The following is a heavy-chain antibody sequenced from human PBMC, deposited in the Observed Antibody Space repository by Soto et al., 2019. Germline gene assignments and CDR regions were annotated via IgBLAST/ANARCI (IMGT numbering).Heavy chain of an antibody. CDR3: AKDSVGVVPAAIPEYYCYYGMDV. V-gene: IGHV3-23*01. J-gene: IGHJ6*02. CDR1: GFTFSSYA. CDR2: ISGSGGST. D-gene: IGHD2-2*02. Sequence: GGSLRLSCTASGFTFSSYAMSWVRQAPGKGLEWVSAISGSGGSTYYADSVKGRITISRDNSKNTLYLQMNSLRAEDTAVYYCAKDSVGVVPAAIPEYYCYYGMDVWGQGTLVTVSS.